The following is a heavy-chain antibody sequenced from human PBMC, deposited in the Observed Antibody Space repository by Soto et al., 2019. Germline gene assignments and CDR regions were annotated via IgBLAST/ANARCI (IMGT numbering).Heavy chain of an antibody. D-gene: IGHD3-10*01. Sequence: QVQLVESGGDVVQPGTSLRLSCVTSGFRFSSYPLHWVRQAPGKGLEWVAVISYDGSDQFYADSVKGRFTISRDNLKSTLDLHVTSLRPEDTAVYFCARTFDMVSYYFDSWGQGTLLTVSS. CDR2: ISYDGSDQ. J-gene: IGHJ4*02. CDR3: ARTFDMVSYYFDS. CDR1: GFRFSSYP. V-gene: IGHV3-30-3*01.